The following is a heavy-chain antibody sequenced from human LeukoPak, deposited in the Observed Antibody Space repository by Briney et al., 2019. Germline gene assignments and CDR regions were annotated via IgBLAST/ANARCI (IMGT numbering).Heavy chain of an antibody. CDR1: GGTFSSYA. CDR2: IIPIHGIA. CDR3: ARDRPYDSSGYYLHDAFDI. J-gene: IGHJ3*02. Sequence: GASVKVSCKASGGTFSSYAISWVRQAPGQGLEWMGRIIPIHGIANYAQKFQGRVTITADKSTSTAYMELSSLRSEDTAVYYCARDRPYDSSGYYLHDAFDIWGQGTMVTVSS. V-gene: IGHV1-69*04. D-gene: IGHD3-22*01.